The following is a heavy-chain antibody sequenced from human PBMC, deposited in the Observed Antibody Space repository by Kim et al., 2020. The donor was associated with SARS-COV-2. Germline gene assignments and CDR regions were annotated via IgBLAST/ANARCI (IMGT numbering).Heavy chain of an antibody. J-gene: IGHJ4*02. Sequence: GGSLRLSCAASGFTFSSYAMHWVRQAPGKGLEWVAVIWYDGSNKYYADSVKGRFTISRDNSKNTLYLQMNSLRAEDTAVYYCAKPRRYYDYVWVSYRDVAGLDYWGQGTLVTVSS. CDR1: GFTFSSYA. V-gene: IGHV3-33*06. CDR3: AKPRRYYDYVWVSYRDVAGLDY. D-gene: IGHD3-16*02. CDR2: IWYDGSNK.